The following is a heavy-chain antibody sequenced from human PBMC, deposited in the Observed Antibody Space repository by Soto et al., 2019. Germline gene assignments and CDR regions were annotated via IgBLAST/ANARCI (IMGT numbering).Heavy chain of an antibody. D-gene: IGHD2-15*01. CDR3: AREVVVAATGWFDP. Sequence: QVQLVQSGAEVKKPGSSVKVSCKASGGTFSSYAISWERQAPGQGLEWMGGIIPIFGTATYAQKFQGRVTMTGDESTSTADMELSRLRSEDPAVYYCAREVVVAATGWFDPWGQGTLVTVSS. J-gene: IGHJ5*02. CDR2: IIPIFGTA. V-gene: IGHV1-69*12. CDR1: GGTFSSYA.